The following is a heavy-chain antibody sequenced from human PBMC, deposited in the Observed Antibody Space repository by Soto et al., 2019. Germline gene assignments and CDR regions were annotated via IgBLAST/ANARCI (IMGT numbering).Heavy chain of an antibody. CDR3: ARLYCSSNSCYSVGAFAI. J-gene: IGHJ3*02. CDR2: IWFDGSDK. D-gene: IGHD2-2*01. V-gene: IGHV3-33*01. Sequence: GSLRLSCAASGFTFSSYGMHWVRQAPGKGLEWVALIWFDGSDKYYADSVKGRFTISRDNSKNTLYLQMNSLRADDTAVYYCARLYCSSNSCYSVGAFAIWGQGTMVTVSS. CDR1: GFTFSSYG.